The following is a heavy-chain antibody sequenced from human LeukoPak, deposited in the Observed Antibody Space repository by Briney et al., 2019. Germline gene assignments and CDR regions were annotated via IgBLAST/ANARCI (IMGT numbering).Heavy chain of an antibody. J-gene: IGHJ6*02. CDR3: ARSTVRRGLLWFGELLDYYYGMDV. Sequence: ASVKVSCKASGYTFTSYGISWVRQAPGQGLEWMGWISAYNGNTSYAQKLQGRVTMTTDTSTSTAYMELRSLRSDDTAVYYCARSTVRRGLLWFGELLDYYYGMDVWGQGTTVTVSS. V-gene: IGHV1-18*01. D-gene: IGHD3-10*01. CDR2: ISAYNGNT. CDR1: GYTFTSYG.